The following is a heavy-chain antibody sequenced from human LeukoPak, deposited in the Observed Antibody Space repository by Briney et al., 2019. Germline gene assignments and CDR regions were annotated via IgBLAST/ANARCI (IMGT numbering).Heavy chain of an antibody. CDR3: ARAQRWLQLLLDY. Sequence: SETLSLTCTVSGGSVSSGSYYWGWIRQPPGKGLEWIGSIYYSGSTYYNPSLKSRVTISVDTSKNQFSLKLSSVTAADTAVYYCARAQRWLQLLLDYWGQGTLVTVSS. CDR2: IYYSGST. D-gene: IGHD5-24*01. CDR1: GGSVSSGSYY. J-gene: IGHJ4*02. V-gene: IGHV4-39*01.